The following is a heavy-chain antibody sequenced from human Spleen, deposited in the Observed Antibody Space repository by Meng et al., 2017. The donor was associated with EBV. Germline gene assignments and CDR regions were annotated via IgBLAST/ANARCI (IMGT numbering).Heavy chain of an antibody. V-gene: IGHV4-38-2*02. CDR2: INRSGST. CDR1: GDSISSFYY. D-gene: IGHD2-8*01. CDR3: VALGFCSDGVCRWYFDY. Sequence: PLQESGPGPVKPSETLSLTCTVFGDSISSFYYWAWLRQPPGRGLQWIGDINRSGSTNYNPSLKSRATISVDKSKNQFSLRLTSVTAADTAVYYCVALGFCSDGVCRWYFDYWGQGNLVTVSS. J-gene: IGHJ4*02.